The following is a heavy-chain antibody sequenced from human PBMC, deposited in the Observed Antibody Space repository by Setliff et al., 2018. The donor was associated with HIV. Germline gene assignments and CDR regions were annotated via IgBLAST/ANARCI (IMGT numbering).Heavy chain of an antibody. D-gene: IGHD7-27*01. V-gene: IGHV1-2*02. CDR1: GYIFTGYY. J-gene: IGHJ6*03. CDR3: ARDRRAGVYYYTDV. Sequence: ASVKVSCKASGYIFTGYYVHWVRRAPGQGFEWMGWINPDNGHTQYGQKFQGRLTLTRDTSIRTAYMELSRLTFDDTAMYYCARDRRAGVYYYTDVGGTGTTVTVSS. CDR2: INPDNGHT.